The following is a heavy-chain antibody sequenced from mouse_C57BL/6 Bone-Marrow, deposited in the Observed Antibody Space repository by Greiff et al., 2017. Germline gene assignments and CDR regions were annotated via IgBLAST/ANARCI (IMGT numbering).Heavy chain of an antibody. CDR2: IYPGDGDT. CDR1: GYAFSSSW. Sequence: VQLQQSGPELVKPGASVKISCKASGYAFSSSWMNWVKQRPGKGLEWIGRIYPGDGDTNYNGKFKGKATLTADKSSSTAYMQLSSLTSEDSAVYYCARRGDGSGYDWFAYWGQGTLVTVSA. V-gene: IGHV1-82*01. D-gene: IGHD1-1*01. CDR3: ARRGDGSGYDWFAY. J-gene: IGHJ3*01.